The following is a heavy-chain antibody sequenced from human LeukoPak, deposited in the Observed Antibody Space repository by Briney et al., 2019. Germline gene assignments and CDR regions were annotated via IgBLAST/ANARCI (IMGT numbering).Heavy chain of an antibody. V-gene: IGHV3-23*01. J-gene: IGHJ4*02. CDR3: AKDRDFWSGYYSPIDQ. CDR1: GFTFSSYA. CDR2: ISGSGSST. Sequence: GGSLRLSCAASGFTFSSYAMSWVRQAPGKGLEWVSGISGSGSSTYYSDSVKGRFAISRDNSKDTLYLQMSTLRAEDTAVYYCAKDRDFWSGYYSPIDQWGQGTLVTVSS. D-gene: IGHD3-3*01.